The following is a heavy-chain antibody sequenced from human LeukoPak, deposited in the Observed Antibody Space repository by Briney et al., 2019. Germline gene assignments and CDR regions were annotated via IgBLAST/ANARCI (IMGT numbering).Heavy chain of an antibody. CDR1: GYTFTSYG. V-gene: IGHV1-18*01. J-gene: IGHJ5*02. D-gene: IGHD3-10*01. CDR3: ARDRGGVLWFGEGNNWFDP. CDR2: ISAYNGNT. Sequence: ASVKVSCKASGYTFTSYGISWVRQAPGQGLEWMGWISAYNGNTNYAQKLQGRVTMTTDTSTSTAYMELRSLRSDDTAVYYCARDRGGVLWFGEGNNWFDPWGQGTLVTVSS.